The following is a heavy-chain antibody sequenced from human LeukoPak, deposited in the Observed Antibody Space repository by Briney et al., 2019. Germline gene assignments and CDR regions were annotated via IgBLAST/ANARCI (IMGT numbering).Heavy chain of an antibody. J-gene: IGHJ4*02. CDR3: ARDQRVTGRPDIDY. Sequence: PGGSLRLSCAASGFTFRNHWMHWVPQTPGKGLVWVSRISSDGSSTTNADSVKGRFTISRDNAKNTLYLQMNNLRAEDTAMYYCARDQRVTGRPDIDYWGQGTLVIVSS. V-gene: IGHV3-74*03. CDR1: GFTFRNHW. D-gene: IGHD6-6*01. CDR2: ISSDGSST.